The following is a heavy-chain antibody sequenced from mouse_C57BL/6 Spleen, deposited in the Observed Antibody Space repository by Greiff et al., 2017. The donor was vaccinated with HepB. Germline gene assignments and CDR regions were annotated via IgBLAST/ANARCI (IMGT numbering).Heavy chain of an antibody. CDR1: GYTFTSYW. CDR2: IDPSDSYT. D-gene: IGHD1-1*01. Sequence: QVQLQQPGAELVMPGASVKLSCKASGYTFTSYWMHWVKQRPGQGLEWIGEIDPSDSYTNYNQKFKGKSTLTVDKSSSTAYMQLSSLTSEDSAVYYCERSEITTVVATNYYAMDYWGQGTSVTVSS. J-gene: IGHJ4*01. V-gene: IGHV1-69*01. CDR3: ERSEITTVVATNYYAMDY.